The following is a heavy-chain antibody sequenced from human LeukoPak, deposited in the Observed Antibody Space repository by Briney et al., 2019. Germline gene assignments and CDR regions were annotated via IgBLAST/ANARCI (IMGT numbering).Heavy chain of an antibody. CDR2: FDPEDGET. D-gene: IGHD3-10*01. CDR3: ATVAFLGSGSEDVIGYFDL. V-gene: IGHV1-24*01. Sequence: ASVKVSCKVSGYTLTVLSMHWVRQAPGKGLEWMGGFDPEDGETIYARKFQGRVTMTEDTSTDTAYMELSSLSSEDTAVYYCATVAFLGSGSEDVIGYFDLWGRGTLVPVSS. CDR1: GYTLTVLS. J-gene: IGHJ2*01.